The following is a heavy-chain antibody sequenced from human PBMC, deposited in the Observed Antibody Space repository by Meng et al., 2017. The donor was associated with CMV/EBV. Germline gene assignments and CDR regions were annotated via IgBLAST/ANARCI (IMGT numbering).Heavy chain of an antibody. D-gene: IGHD2-2*02. J-gene: IGHJ4*02. Sequence: GSLRLSCAVYGGSFSGYYWSWIRQPPGKGLEWIGEINHSGSTNYNPSLKSRVTISVDTSKNQFSLKLCSVTAADTAVYYCARGRLRYCSSTSCHTNYWGQGTLVTVSS. CDR3: ARGRLRYCSSTSCHTNY. CDR2: INHSGST. V-gene: IGHV4-34*01. CDR1: GGSFSGYY.